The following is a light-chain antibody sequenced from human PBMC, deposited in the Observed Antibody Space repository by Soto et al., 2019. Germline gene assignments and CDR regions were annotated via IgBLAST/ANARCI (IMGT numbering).Light chain of an antibody. CDR1: SSDVGGYNY. Sequence: QSALTQPPSASGSPGQSVTISCTGTSSDVGGYNYVSWYQQHPGKAPKLMIYDVTMRPSGVPNRFSGSKSGTSASLAISGLRSEDEADYYCAAWDDSLSGWVFGGGTKVTVL. CDR3: AAWDDSLSGWV. J-gene: IGLJ3*02. V-gene: IGLV2-8*01. CDR2: DVT.